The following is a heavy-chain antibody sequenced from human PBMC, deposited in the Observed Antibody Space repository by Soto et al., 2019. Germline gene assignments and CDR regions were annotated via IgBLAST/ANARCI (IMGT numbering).Heavy chain of an antibody. CDR2: INVYNGNK. Sequence: QVQLVQSGAEVKKPGASVKVSCKTSGYTFRSYSISWVRQAPGQGLEWMGWINVYNGNKKYAQNLQARVTMTTDTSTSTAYMELRSLRSDDTAVYYCARYLAVGWFDPWGQGTLVTVSS. D-gene: IGHD2-2*01. CDR3: ARYLAVGWFDP. J-gene: IGHJ5*02. CDR1: GYTFRSYS. V-gene: IGHV1-18*01.